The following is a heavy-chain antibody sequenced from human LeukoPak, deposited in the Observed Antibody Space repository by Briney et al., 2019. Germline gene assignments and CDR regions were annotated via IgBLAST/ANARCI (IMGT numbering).Heavy chain of an antibody. CDR3: AKDGFHGGEADY. CDR2: ISGSSRST. J-gene: IGHJ4*02. CDR1: GFTFSSYA. V-gene: IGHV3-23*01. Sequence: GGSLRLSCAASGFTFSSYAMSWVRQAPGKGLEWVSTISGSSRSTYYADSVKGRFAISRDNSKNTLYLQMNSLRAEDTAVYYCAKDGFHGGEADYWGQGTLVTVSS.